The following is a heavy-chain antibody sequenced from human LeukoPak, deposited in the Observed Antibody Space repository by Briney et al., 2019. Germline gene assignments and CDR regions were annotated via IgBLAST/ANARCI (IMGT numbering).Heavy chain of an antibody. Sequence: SETLSLTCAVYGGSFSDYYWSWIRQPPGKGLEWIGEINHSGSTNYNPSLKSRVTISVDTSKNQFSLKLSSVTAADAAVYYCAGSIAARLDYWGQGTLVTVSS. D-gene: IGHD6-6*01. V-gene: IGHV4-34*01. CDR3: AGSIAARLDY. CDR1: GGSFSDYY. CDR2: INHSGST. J-gene: IGHJ4*02.